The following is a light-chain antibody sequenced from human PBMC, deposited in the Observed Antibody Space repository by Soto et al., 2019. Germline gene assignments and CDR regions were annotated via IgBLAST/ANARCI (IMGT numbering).Light chain of an antibody. V-gene: IGKV2-28*01. CDR3: MQALQTPWT. Sequence: DIVMTQSPLSLPVTPGEPASISCRSGQSLLHTNGYTYLDWYLQKPWQSPQLLIYLGSTRASGVPDRFSGSGSGTDFTLNISRVEAEDVGVYYCMQALQTPWTFGQGTKLEIK. CDR1: QSLLHTNGYTY. CDR2: LGS. J-gene: IGKJ2*02.